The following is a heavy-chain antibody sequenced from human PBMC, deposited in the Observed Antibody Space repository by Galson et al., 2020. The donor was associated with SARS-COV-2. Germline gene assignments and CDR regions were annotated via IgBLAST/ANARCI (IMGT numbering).Heavy chain of an antibody. V-gene: IGHV3-33*01. CDR2: IWSDGSDK. Sequence: GGSLRLSCVASGFTFTSFAMHWVRQAPGEGPEWVGVIWSDGSDKYYADSVKGRFTISRDNSKSTLYLQMNSLRAEDTAVYYCAIMAGVTTDYWGQGTLVTVSS. D-gene: IGHD6-19*01. CDR3: AIMAGVTTDY. CDR1: GFTFTSFA. J-gene: IGHJ4*02.